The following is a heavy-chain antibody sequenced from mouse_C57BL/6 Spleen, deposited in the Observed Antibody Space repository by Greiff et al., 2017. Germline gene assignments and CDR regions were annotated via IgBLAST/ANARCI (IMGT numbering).Heavy chain of an antibody. CDR1: GYTFTDYN. V-gene: IGHV1-18*01. D-gene: IGHD2-4*01. CDR3: ARGGYDYDEVGYYAMDY. Sequence: VQLQQSGPELVKPGASVKIPCKASGYTFTDYNMDWVKQSHGKSLEWIGDINPNNGGTIYNQKFKGKATLTVDKSSSTAYMELRSLTSEDTAVYYCARGGYDYDEVGYYAMDYWGQGTSVTVSS. J-gene: IGHJ4*01. CDR2: INPNNGGT.